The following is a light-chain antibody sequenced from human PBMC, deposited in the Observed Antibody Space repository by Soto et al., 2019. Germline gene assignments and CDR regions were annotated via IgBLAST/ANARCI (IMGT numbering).Light chain of an antibody. CDR3: QQYGSSPVT. J-gene: IGKJ2*01. Sequence: EIVLTQSPGTLSLSPGERATLSCRASQSVSSYLAWYQQKPGQAPRLLIYGASSMATGIPDRFSGSGSGTEFTLTISRLEPEDFAVYYCQQYGSSPVTFGHGTKLEIK. CDR1: QSVSSY. CDR2: GAS. V-gene: IGKV3-20*01.